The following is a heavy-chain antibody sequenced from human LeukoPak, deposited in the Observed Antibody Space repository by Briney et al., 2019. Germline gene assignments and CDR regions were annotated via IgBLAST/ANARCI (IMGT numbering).Heavy chain of an antibody. CDR3: ARLFGGWFDP. CDR1: GGSISSYY. Sequence: SETLSLTCTVSGGSISSYYWSWIRKPPGKGLEWIGYIYTSGSTNYNPSLKSRVTISVDTSKNQFSLKLSSVTAADTAVYYCARLFGGWFDPWGQGTLVTVSS. J-gene: IGHJ5*02. CDR2: IYTSGST. D-gene: IGHD3-10*01. V-gene: IGHV4-4*09.